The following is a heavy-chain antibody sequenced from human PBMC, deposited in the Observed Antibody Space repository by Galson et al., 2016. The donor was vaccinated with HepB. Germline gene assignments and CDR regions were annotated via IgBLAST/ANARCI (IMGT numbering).Heavy chain of an antibody. CDR2: ISDGGTT. V-gene: IGHV3-23*01. Sequence: SLRLSCAASGFIFNNYAMTWVRQAPGEGLEWVSGISDGGTTIYADSVKGRFTISRDNSKKTLYLQMNSLRVEDTAVYYCAKCSGGSFFSSNYFDSWGQGILVTVSS. CDR1: GFIFNNYA. CDR3: AKCSGGSFFSSNYFDS. J-gene: IGHJ4*02. D-gene: IGHD2-15*01.